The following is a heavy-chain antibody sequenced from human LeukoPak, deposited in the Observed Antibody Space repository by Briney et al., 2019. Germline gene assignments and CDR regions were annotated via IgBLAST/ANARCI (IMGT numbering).Heavy chain of an antibody. CDR1: GFTFSIYT. CDR3: AKGAGSGSYKFAFDY. J-gene: IGHJ4*02. Sequence: GGPLRLSCEASGFTFSIYTMTWVRQAPGQGLEWVSAISDRTGNTLYADSVKGRFTISRDNSKNTLYLQMNSLRAEDTAVYYCAKGAGSGSYKFAFDYWGQGTLVTVSS. D-gene: IGHD3-10*01. CDR2: ISDRTGNT. V-gene: IGHV3-23*01.